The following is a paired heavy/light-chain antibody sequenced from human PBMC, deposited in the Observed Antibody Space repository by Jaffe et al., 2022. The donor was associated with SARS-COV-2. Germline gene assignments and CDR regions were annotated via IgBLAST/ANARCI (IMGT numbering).Light chain of an antibody. CDR3: MQGTQLPRT. V-gene: IGKV2-24*01. J-gene: IGKJ2*01. CDR1: QSLVHSDGNTY. CDR2: KIS. Sequence: DIVMTQTPLSSPVTLGQPASISCSSSQSLVHSDGNTYLSWLQQRPGQPPRLLIYKISNRFSGVPDRFSGSGAGTDFTLKISRVEAEDVGVYYCMQGTQLPRTFGQGTKLEIK.
Heavy chain of an antibody. CDR3: AKAPNSAYDTYLDY. CDR1: GFIFSNYA. J-gene: IGHJ4*02. Sequence: EVQLLESGGGLVQPGGSLRLSCAASGFIFSNYAMTWVRQAPGKGLEWVSLISGSGGRSNYADSAKGRFTISRDNSKNTLYLQMNSLRAEDTAVYYCAKAPNSAYDTYLDYWGQGTLVTVSS. D-gene: IGHD5-12*01. V-gene: IGHV3-23*01. CDR2: ISGSGGRS.